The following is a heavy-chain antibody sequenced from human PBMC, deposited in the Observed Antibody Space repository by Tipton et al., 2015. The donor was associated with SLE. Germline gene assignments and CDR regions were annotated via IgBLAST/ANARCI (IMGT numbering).Heavy chain of an antibody. D-gene: IGHD3-3*01. CDR2: TYITGNT. CDR1: GPSLSSSTYD. CDR3: ARGILEWSDY. J-gene: IGHJ4*02. V-gene: IGHV4-39*07. Sequence: TLSLTCTVSGPSLSSSTYDWGWIRQPPGKGLEWIGSTYITGNTHYTPSLQSRVTISVDTSKNQVSLKLSSVTAADTAVYYCARGILEWSDYWGQGTLVTVSS.